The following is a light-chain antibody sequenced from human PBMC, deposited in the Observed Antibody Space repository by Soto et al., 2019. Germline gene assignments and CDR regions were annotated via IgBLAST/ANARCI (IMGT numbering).Light chain of an antibody. CDR3: QQYGSSPWT. Sequence: EIVLTQSPDTLSLSPGERATLSCRASQSVSSNYLAWYQQKPGQAPRPLIYGASSRAPGIPDRFSGSGSGTDFTLTISRLEPEDFAVYYCQQYGSSPWTF. CDR2: GAS. CDR1: QSVSSNY. J-gene: IGKJ1*01. V-gene: IGKV3-20*01.